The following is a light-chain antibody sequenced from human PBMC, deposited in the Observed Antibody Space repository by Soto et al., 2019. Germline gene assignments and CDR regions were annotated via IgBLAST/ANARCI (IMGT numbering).Light chain of an antibody. J-gene: IGKJ4*01. CDR3: QQYSNWPLT. CDR2: GAS. CDR1: QSVTNSY. Sequence: IVITQSPVTPALSPGGRATPSCRASQSVTNSYLAWYQQKPGQAPRLLIFGASTRAAGIPARFSGSGSGTEFTLTISSLQSEDFAVYYCQQYSNWPLTFGGGTKVDI. V-gene: IGKV3-15*01.